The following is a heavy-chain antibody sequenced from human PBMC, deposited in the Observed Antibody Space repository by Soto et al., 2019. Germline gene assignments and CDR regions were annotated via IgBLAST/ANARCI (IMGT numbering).Heavy chain of an antibody. J-gene: IGHJ6*02. CDR3: ARVEEGSGSYYYYYGMDV. CDR1: GGTFSSYT. CDR2: IIPILGIA. Sequence: QVQLVQSGAEVKKPGSSVKVSCKASGGTFSSYTISWVRQAPGQGLEWMGRIIPILGIANYAQKFQGRITITADQSTSTAYMELSSLRAQATAVYYCARVEEGSGSYYYYYGMDVWGQGTTVTVSS. V-gene: IGHV1-69*02. D-gene: IGHD3-10*01.